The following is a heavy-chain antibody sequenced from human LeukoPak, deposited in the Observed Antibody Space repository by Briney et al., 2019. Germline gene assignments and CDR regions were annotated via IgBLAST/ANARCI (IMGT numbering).Heavy chain of an antibody. V-gene: IGHV3-43*02. CDR2: ISGDGTIT. Sequence: GGSLRLSCAASGLNLDAYAMHWVRQAPGKGLEWVSLISGDGTITYYADSVKGRFTISRDNSKNSLFLEMNSLRSEDTALYYCAKDTPLFYHYYGIDVWGQGTTATVSS. CDR1: GLNLDAYA. CDR3: AKDTPLFYHYYGIDV. J-gene: IGHJ6*02.